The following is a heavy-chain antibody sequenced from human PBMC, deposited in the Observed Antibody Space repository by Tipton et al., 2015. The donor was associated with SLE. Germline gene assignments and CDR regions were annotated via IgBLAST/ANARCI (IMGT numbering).Heavy chain of an antibody. V-gene: IGHV4-31*03. Sequence: TLSLTCTVSGGSINSHGYYWTWIRQHPGRGLEWIGYIYYSGSTYYSPSLKSRVTMSVDTSNNQFSLKLSSVTAADTAVYYCARGGAGIGDLGYWGQGTLVTVSS. CDR3: ARGGAGIGDLGY. D-gene: IGHD3-16*01. CDR2: IYYSGST. CDR1: GGSINSHGYY. J-gene: IGHJ4*02.